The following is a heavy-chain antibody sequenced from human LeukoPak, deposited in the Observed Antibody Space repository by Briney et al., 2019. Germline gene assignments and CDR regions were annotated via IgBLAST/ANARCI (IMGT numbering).Heavy chain of an antibody. CDR1: GYSIISGSY. J-gene: IGHJ6*02. V-gene: IGHV4-38-2*02. D-gene: IGHD4-17*01. Sequence: SETLSLTCTVSGYSIISGSYWAWIRQPPGKGLEWIGHIYHSGTTSYNLSLKSRVTISVDTSKNQFSLKLSSVTAVDTAVYYCARQGTTVTEGGSPRYYYYGMDVWGQGTTVTVSS. CDR3: ARQGTTVTEGGSPRYYYYGMDV. CDR2: IYHSGTT.